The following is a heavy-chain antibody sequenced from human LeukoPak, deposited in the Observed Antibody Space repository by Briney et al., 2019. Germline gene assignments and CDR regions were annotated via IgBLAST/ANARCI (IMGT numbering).Heavy chain of an antibody. V-gene: IGHV3-30*04. Sequence: VQPGRSLRLSCAASGFTFSSYAMHWVRQAPGKGLEWVAVISYDGSNKYYADSVKGRFTISRDNSKNTLYLQMNSLRAEDTAVYYRARALTSGWGQGTLVTVSS. CDR2: ISYDGSNK. J-gene: IGHJ4*02. CDR3: ARALTSG. D-gene: IGHD1-1*01. CDR1: GFTFSSYA.